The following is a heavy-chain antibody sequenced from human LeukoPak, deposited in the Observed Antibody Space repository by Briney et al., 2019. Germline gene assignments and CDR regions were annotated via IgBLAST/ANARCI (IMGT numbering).Heavy chain of an antibody. D-gene: IGHD2-15*01. J-gene: IGHJ4*02. V-gene: IGHV3-11*03. CDR1: GFTFSDYY. Sequence: PGGSLRLSCAASGFTFSDYYMSWIRQAPGKGLEWVSYISSSDTYTNYADSVKGRFTISRDNSKNTLYLQMDSLRAEDTAVYYCAPDLRGAAWSLDYWGQGTLVTVSS. CDR2: ISSSDTYT. CDR3: APDLRGAAWSLDY.